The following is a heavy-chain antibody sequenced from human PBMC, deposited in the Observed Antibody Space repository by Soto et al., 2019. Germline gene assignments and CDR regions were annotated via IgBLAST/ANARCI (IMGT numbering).Heavy chain of an antibody. J-gene: IGHJ4*02. D-gene: IGHD3-22*01. CDR2: IKYDGSEK. Sequence: GGSLRLSCAASGFTFSSYWMSWVRQAPGRGLEWMANIKYDGSEKYYVDSVKGRLTISRDNAKNSLYLQMNSLRAEDTAVYYCASSTHNDSRPDYWGQGNLVTVSS. V-gene: IGHV3-7*03. CDR3: ASSTHNDSRPDY. CDR1: GFTFSSYW.